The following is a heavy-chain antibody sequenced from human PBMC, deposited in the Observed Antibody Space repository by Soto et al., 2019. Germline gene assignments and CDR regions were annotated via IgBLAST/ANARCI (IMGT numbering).Heavy chain of an antibody. CDR2: IYSGGST. CDR1: GFTVSTKY. V-gene: IGHV3-66*01. D-gene: IGHD3-16*01. J-gene: IGHJ4*02. Sequence: EVQLVESGGGLVQPGGSLRLSCAASGFTVSTKYMSWVRQAPGKGLEWVSVIYSGGSTFYADSVRGRFTISRDNSKNTVNIQMTGLRAEDTAVYDCARDPWAADYWGQGTLVTVSS. CDR3: ARDPWAADY.